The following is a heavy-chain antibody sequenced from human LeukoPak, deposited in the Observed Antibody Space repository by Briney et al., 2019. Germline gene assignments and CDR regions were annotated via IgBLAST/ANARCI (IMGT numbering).Heavy chain of an antibody. D-gene: IGHD3-3*01. Sequence: GGSLRLSCAASGFTFSSYAMHWVRQAPGKGLEWVAVISYDGSNKYYADSVKGRFTISRDNSKNTLYLQMNSLRAEDTAVYYCARENYDFWSGSAHGMDVWAKGPRSPSP. J-gene: IGHJ6*02. V-gene: IGHV3-30-3*01. CDR3: ARENYDFWSGSAHGMDV. CDR1: GFTFSSYA. CDR2: ISYDGSNK.